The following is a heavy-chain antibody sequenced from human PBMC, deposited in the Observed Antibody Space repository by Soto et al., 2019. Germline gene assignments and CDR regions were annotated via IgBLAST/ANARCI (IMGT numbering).Heavy chain of an antibody. D-gene: IGHD3-10*01. Sequence: QVQLVESGGGVVQPGRSLRLSCAASGFTFSSYGMHWVRQAPGKGLEWVAVISYDGSNKYYADSVKGRFTISRDNSKNTLYLQMNSLRAEDTAVYYCAKELGRLLWFGGTRLDYWGQGTLVTVSS. CDR2: ISYDGSNK. CDR3: AKELGRLLWFGGTRLDY. J-gene: IGHJ4*02. V-gene: IGHV3-30*18. CDR1: GFTFSSYG.